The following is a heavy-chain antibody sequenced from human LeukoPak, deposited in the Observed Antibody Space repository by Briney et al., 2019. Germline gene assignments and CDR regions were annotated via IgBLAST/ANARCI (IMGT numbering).Heavy chain of an antibody. V-gene: IGHV4-59*08. CDR2: IYYSGST. D-gene: IGHD3-16*02. CDR3: ARHGLYDDFWGSYRYTFDY. Sequence: SETLSLTCTVSGGSISSYYWSWIRQPPGKGLEWIAYIYYSGSTNYNPSLKSRVTISVDTSKNQFSLKLTSVTAADTAVYFCARHGLYDDFWGSYRYTFDYWAQGTLVTVSS. CDR1: GGSISSYY. J-gene: IGHJ4*02.